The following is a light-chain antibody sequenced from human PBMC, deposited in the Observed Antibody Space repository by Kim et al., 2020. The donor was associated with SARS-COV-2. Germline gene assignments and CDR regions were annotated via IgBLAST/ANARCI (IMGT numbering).Light chain of an antibody. CDR2: EVS. CDR1: SSDVGGYNY. CDR3: SSYAGSNYYV. V-gene: IGLV2-8*01. J-gene: IGLJ1*01. Sequence: QSALTQPPSASGSPGQSVTISCTGTSSDVGGYNYVSWYQQHPGKAPKLMIYEVSKRPSGVPDRFSGSKSGNTASLTVSGLQAEDEADYYCSSYAGSNYYVIGPGTKVTVL.